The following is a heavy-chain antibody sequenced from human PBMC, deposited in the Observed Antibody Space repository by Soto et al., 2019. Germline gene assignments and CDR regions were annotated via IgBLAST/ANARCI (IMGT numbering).Heavy chain of an antibody. CDR3: ARDQHRYSGYDYVDY. J-gene: IGHJ4*02. D-gene: IGHD5-12*01. CDR1: GFTFSDYY. V-gene: IGHV3-11*05. Sequence: QVQLVESGGGLVKPGGSLRLSCVASGFTFSDYYMSWIRQAPGKGLEWVSYISSSSSYTNYADSVKGRFTISSDNAKNALYLQMNGLRAEDTAVYYCARDQHRYSGYDYVDYWGQGTLVTVSS. CDR2: ISSSSSYT.